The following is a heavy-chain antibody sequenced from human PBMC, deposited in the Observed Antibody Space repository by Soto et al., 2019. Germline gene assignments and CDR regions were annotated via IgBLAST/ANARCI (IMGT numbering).Heavy chain of an antibody. CDR1: GFTFSNYW. J-gene: IGHJ4*02. CDR2: IDHDGPT. CDR3: VRDSHGDY. Sequence: EVQLVESGGGLVQPGGSLRLSCAGSGFTFSNYWMHWVHQAPGKGLEWVSRIDHDGPTDYADSVRGRFTISRDNAENTLYLQMNSLRPKDTAVYYCVRDSHGDYWGQGTRVTVSS. V-gene: IGHV3-74*01.